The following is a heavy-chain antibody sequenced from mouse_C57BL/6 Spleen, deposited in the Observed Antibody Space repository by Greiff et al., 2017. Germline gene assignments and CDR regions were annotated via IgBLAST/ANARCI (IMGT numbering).Heavy chain of an antibody. V-gene: IGHV7-3*01. D-gene: IGHD1-1*01. CDR2: IRNKANGYTT. Sequence: EVMLVESGGGLVQPGGSLSLSCAASGFTFTDYYMSWVRQPPGKALEWLGFIRNKANGYTTEYSASVKGRFTISRDNSQSILYLQMNALRAEDSATYYCAGSSYGYFDVWGTGTTVTVSS. CDR1: GFTFTDYY. CDR3: AGSSYGYFDV. J-gene: IGHJ1*03.